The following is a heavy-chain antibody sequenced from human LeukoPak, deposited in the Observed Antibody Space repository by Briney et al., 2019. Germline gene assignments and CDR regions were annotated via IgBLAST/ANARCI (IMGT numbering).Heavy chain of an antibody. Sequence: GGSLRLSCAASGFTFSTYAVNWVRQAPGRGLEWVSAISSSGGTTYYADSVKGRFTISRDNAKNSLYLQMNSLRAEDTAVYYCARVEGGSGSYFDYWGQGTLVTVSS. J-gene: IGHJ4*02. V-gene: IGHV3-48*04. CDR2: ISSSGGTT. CDR1: GFTFSTYA. CDR3: ARVEGGSGSYFDY. D-gene: IGHD3-10*01.